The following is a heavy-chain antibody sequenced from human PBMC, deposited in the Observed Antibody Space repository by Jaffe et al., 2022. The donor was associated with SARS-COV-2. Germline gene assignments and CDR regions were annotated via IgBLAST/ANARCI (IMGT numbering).Heavy chain of an antibody. CDR2: ISSSSSYI. D-gene: IGHD2-15*01. V-gene: IGHV3-21*01. CDR1: GFTFSSYS. CDR3: ARVGGGTGYCSGGSCYSSLDY. J-gene: IGHJ4*02. Sequence: EVQLVESGGGLVKPGGSLRLSCAASGFTFSSYSMNWVRQAPGKGLEWVSSISSSSSYIYYADSVKGRFTISRDNAKNSLYLQMNSLRAEDTAVYYCARVGGGTGYCSGGSCYSSLDYWGQGTLVTVSS.